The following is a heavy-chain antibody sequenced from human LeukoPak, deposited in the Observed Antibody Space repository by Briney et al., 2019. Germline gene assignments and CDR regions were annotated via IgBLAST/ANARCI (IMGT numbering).Heavy chain of an antibody. Sequence: PGGSLRLSCAASGFTFSSYGMSWVRQAPGKGLEWVSGISGSGGSTYYADSVTGRFTISRDNSKNTLYLQMNSLRAEDTAVYYCAKVITTTVTTTYYFDYWGQGTLVTVSS. CDR1: GFTFSSYG. D-gene: IGHD4-17*01. CDR2: ISGSGGST. J-gene: IGHJ4*02. CDR3: AKVITTTVTTTYYFDY. V-gene: IGHV3-23*01.